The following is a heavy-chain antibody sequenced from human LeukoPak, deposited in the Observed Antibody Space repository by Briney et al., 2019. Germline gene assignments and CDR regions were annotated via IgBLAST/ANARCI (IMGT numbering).Heavy chain of an antibody. CDR1: GFTFSSYS. J-gene: IGHJ4*02. V-gene: IGHV3-48*01. Sequence: GGSLRLSCAASGFTFSSYSMNWVRQAPGKGLEWVSYISSSSSTIYYADSVKGRFTISRDNAKNSLYLQMNSLRAEDTAVYYCARTFYYDSSGYYYEGAYWGQGTLVTVSS. CDR3: ARTFYYDSSGYYYEGAY. D-gene: IGHD3-22*01. CDR2: ISSSSSTI.